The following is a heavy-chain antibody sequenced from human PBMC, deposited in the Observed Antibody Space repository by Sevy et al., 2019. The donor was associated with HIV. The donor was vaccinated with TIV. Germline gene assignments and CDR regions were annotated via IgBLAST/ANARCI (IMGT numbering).Heavy chain of an antibody. D-gene: IGHD3-3*01. CDR3: AWGITIFGVVSQPPYFYYGMDV. CDR2: ISPIFGTA. Sequence: ASVKVSCKASGGNFSSYDINWVRQDPGQGLEWMGGISPIFGTANYAQKFQDRVTITADESTSTAHMELSSLRSDDTAVYYCAWGITIFGVVSQPPYFYYGMDVWGQRTTVTVSS. J-gene: IGHJ6*02. V-gene: IGHV1-69*13. CDR1: GGNFSSYD.